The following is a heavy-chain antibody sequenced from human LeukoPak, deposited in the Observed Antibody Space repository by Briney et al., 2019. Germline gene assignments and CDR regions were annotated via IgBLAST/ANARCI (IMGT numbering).Heavy chain of an antibody. Sequence: GGSLRLSCAASGFTFNDYGMHWVRQAPGQGLEWVAIISYDGSDKSYADSVKGRFTISRDNSRDTLYLDMNSLRPEDTAVYYCAKDAFSGIVVGGHFDFWGQGTLVTVSS. V-gene: IGHV3-30*18. J-gene: IGHJ4*02. CDR3: AKDAFSGIVVGGHFDF. CDR2: ISYDGSDK. CDR1: GFTFNDYG. D-gene: IGHD2-2*01.